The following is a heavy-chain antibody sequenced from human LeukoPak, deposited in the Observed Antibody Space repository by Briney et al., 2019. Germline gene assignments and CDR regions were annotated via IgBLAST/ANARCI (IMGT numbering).Heavy chain of an antibody. V-gene: IGHV4-4*02. CDR1: GDSITAPKW. CDR3: VGRGLYGGTWLLEY. D-gene: IGHD2-8*01. Sequence: SETLSLTCTVPGDSITAPKWWSWVRQAPGQGLEWIGEIYHDRTTSFNPSLKSRLTISVAKSANQFFLNLNSVSATDTAVYYCVGRGLYGGTWLLEYWGQGALVTVSS. J-gene: IGHJ4*02. CDR2: IYHDRTT.